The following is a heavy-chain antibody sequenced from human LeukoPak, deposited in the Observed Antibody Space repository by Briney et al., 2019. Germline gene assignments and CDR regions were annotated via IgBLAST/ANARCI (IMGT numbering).Heavy chain of an antibody. CDR1: GYTFTSYD. V-gene: IGHV1-8*01. CDR2: MNPNSGNT. CDR3: ARSERHYGFYSDYHYSDYVDV. J-gene: IGHJ6*03. D-gene: IGHD3-10*01. Sequence: ASVKVSCKASGYTFTSYDINWVRQATGQGLEWMGWMNPNSGNTGYAQKFQGRVTMTRNTSISTAYMELSSLRSEDTAVYYCARSERHYGFYSDYHYSDYVDVRGKGTTVTDSS.